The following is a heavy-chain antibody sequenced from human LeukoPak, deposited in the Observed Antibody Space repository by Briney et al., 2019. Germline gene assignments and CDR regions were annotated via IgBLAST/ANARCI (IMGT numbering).Heavy chain of an antibody. CDR3: ATVGVRIVATTYNWFDP. V-gene: IGHV1-24*01. J-gene: IGHJ5*02. CDR2: FDPEDGET. Sequence: ASVKVSCKVSGYTLTELSMHWVRQAPGKGLEWMGGFDPEDGETIYAQKFQGRVTMTEDTSTDTAYMELSSLRSEDTAVYYRATVGVRIVATTYNWFDPWGQGTLVTVSS. D-gene: IGHD5-12*01. CDR1: GYTLTELS.